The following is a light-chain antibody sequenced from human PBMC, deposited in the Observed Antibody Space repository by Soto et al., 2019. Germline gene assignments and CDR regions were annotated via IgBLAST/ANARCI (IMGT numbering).Light chain of an antibody. V-gene: IGKV3-15*01. CDR2: GAS. CDR3: QQYNNWPWT. J-gene: IGKJ1*01. Sequence: EIVVTQSPGTLSLSPGERATLSCRASQSVRNNYLAWYQQKPGQAPRLLIYGASTRATGIPARFSGSGSGTEFTLTISSLQSEDFAVYYCQQYNNWPWTFGQGTKVDIK. CDR1: QSVRNN.